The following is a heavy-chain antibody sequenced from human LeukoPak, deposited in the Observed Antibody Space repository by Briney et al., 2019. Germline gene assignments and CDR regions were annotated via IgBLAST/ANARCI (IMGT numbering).Heavy chain of an antibody. CDR3: ARRVQRWLIGYYFDY. J-gene: IGHJ4*02. CDR1: GGSIDNNDYY. D-gene: IGHD5-24*01. CDR2: INHSGST. Sequence: SETLSLTCTVSGGSIDNNDYYWGWIRQPPGNGLEWIGEINHSGSTNYNPSLKSRVTISVDTSKNQFSLKLSSVTAADTAVYYCARRVQRWLIGYYFDYWGQGTLVTVSS. V-gene: IGHV4-39*07.